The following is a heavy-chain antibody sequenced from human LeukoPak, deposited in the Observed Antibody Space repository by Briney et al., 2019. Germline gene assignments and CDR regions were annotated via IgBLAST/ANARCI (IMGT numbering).Heavy chain of an antibody. V-gene: IGHV3-48*01. CDR3: ARDQGGSTSC. D-gene: IGHD1-26*01. Sequence: PGGSLRLSCAASGFTFSSYSMNWVRQAPGKGLEWVSYISSFGGTIYYADSVKGRFTISRDNGKNSLYLQMSSLRAEDTAVYFCARDQGGSTSCWGQGTLVTVSS. J-gene: IGHJ4*02. CDR2: ISSFGGTI. CDR1: GFTFSSYS.